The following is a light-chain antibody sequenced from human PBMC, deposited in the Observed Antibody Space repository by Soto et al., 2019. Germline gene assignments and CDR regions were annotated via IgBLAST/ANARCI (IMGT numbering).Light chain of an antibody. J-gene: IGLJ1*01. CDR3: SSYAGSNMGV. V-gene: IGLV2-8*01. CDR2: EVT. CDR1: RSDVGGYSF. Sequence: QSALTQPPSASGSPGQSVTISCTGTRSDVGGYSFVSWYQQHPGKAPKLLIYEVTQRPSGVPDRFSASKSGNTASLTVSGLQAEDEADYYCSSYAGSNMGVFGTGTKLTVL.